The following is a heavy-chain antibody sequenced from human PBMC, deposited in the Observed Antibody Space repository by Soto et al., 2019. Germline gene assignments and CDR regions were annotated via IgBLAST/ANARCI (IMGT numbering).Heavy chain of an antibody. D-gene: IGHD2-21*01. V-gene: IGHV1-3*05. J-gene: IGHJ5*02. CDR3: AIDEIPIYPGGWFDT. Sequence: QVQLVQSGAEEKEPGASVKVSCKASGYTFTSYAVHWVRQAPGQGLAWMGWINVGNGNTKYSQKFQGRVTITRDTSASTAYKELSSLISEDTAVYYCAIDEIPIYPGGWFDTWGQGSLVSVSS. CDR2: INVGNGNT. CDR1: GYTFTSYA.